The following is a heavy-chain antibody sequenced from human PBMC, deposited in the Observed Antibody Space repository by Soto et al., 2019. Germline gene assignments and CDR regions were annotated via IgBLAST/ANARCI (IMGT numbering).Heavy chain of an antibody. V-gene: IGHV3-33*01. CDR2: IVADGTGL. D-gene: IGHD1-1*01. J-gene: IGHJ4*02. Sequence: QVQLVESGGGVVQPGRSLRLSCAASGFRFSNYGMHWVRQAPGKGLEWLAVIVADGTGLHYADSVRGRFTISRDNSKNTRYLQLNSLGADDTAIYFWARDDDRPDNGLDHWGQGTLVTVSS. CDR1: GFRFSNYG. CDR3: ARDDDRPDNGLDH.